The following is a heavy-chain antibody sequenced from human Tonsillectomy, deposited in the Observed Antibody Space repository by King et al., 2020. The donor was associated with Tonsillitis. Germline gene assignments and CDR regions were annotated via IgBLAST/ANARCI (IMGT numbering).Heavy chain of an antibody. CDR3: AKDGDYGYSDY. CDR1: GFTFDDYA. J-gene: IGHJ4*02. V-gene: IGHV3-9*01. CDR2: ISWNSGSI. D-gene: IGHD4-17*01. Sequence: VQLVESGGGLVQPGRSLRLSCAASGFTFDDYAMHWVRQAPGKGLEWVSGISWNSGSIGYADSVKGRFTISRDNAKNSLYLQMNSLRAEDTALYYCAKDGDYGYSDYWGQGTLVTVSS.